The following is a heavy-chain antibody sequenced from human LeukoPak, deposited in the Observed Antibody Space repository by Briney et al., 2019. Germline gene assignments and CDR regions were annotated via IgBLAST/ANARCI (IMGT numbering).Heavy chain of an antibody. D-gene: IGHD7-27*01. V-gene: IGHV3-74*01. CDR3: ASMGKNFDY. CDR1: GFTYSSYW. J-gene: IGHJ4*02. Sequence: QPSGTLRLSCAASGFTYSSYWKHWVHHGPGKGLVWVSRINSDGSSTRYADSVKGRFTISRDNAKNTLYLQMNSLRAEDTAVYYCASMGKNFDYWGQGTLVTVSS. CDR2: INSDGSST.